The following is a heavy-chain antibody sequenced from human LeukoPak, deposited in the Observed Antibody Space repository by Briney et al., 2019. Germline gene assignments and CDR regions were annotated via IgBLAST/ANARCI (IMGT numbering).Heavy chain of an antibody. CDR2: ISAYNGNT. V-gene: IGHV1-18*01. Sequence: ASVKVSCKGSGYTFTSYGISWVRQAPGQGLEWMGWISAYNGNTNYAQKLQGRVTMTTDTSTSTAYMELRSLRSDDTAVYYCARDNVHSGYDYVPREFDYWGQGTLVTVSS. CDR1: GYTFTSYG. CDR3: ARDNVHSGYDYVPREFDY. J-gene: IGHJ4*02. D-gene: IGHD5-12*01.